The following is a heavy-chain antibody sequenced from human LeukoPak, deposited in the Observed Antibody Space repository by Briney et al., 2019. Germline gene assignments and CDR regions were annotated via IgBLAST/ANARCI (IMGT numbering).Heavy chain of an antibody. CDR2: IYYSGST. CDR1: GGSISSGGYY. D-gene: IGHD3-3*01. V-gene: IGHV4-31*03. Sequence: PSQTLSLTCTVSGGSISSGGYYWSWIRQHPGKGLEWIGYIYYSGSTYYNPSLKSRVTISVDTSKNQFSLKLSSVTAADTAVYYCARGPYDFWSGYYLHFDYWGRGTLVTVSS. J-gene: IGHJ4*02. CDR3: ARGPYDFWSGYYLHFDY.